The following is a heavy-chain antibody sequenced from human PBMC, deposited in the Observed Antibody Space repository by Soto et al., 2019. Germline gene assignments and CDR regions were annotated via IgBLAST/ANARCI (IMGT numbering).Heavy chain of an antibody. J-gene: IGHJ5*02. Sequence: PSETLSLTCTVSGGSISSSSYYWGWIRQPPGKGLEWIGSIYYSGSTYYNPSLKSRVTISVDTSKNQFSLKLSSVTAADTAVYYCARRSAGDSSGWSANHRGNNWLDPWGQGTLVTVSS. V-gene: IGHV4-39*01. CDR2: IYYSGST. CDR3: ARRSAGDSSGWSANHRGNNWLDP. D-gene: IGHD6-19*01. CDR1: GGSISSSSYY.